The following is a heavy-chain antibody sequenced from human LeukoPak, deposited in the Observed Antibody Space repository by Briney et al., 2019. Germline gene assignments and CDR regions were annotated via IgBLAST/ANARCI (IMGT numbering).Heavy chain of an antibody. Sequence: ASVKVSCKASGYTFTSYGISWVRQAPGQGLEWMGWISAYNGNTNYAQKLQGRVTITADKSTSTAYMELSSLRSEDTAVYYCARDSSGYFDYWGQGTLVTVSS. J-gene: IGHJ4*02. V-gene: IGHV1-18*01. D-gene: IGHD3-22*01. CDR3: ARDSSGYFDY. CDR2: ISAYNGNT. CDR1: GYTFTSYG.